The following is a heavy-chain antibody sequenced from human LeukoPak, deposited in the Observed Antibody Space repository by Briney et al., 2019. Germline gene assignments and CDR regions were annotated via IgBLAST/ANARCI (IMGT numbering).Heavy chain of an antibody. V-gene: IGHV3-21*01. CDR1: GFTFSSYT. D-gene: IGHD3-10*01. CDR2: ITGGSSNI. CDR3: ARDLYYYGSGSFAY. Sequence: GGSLRLSCAASGFTFSSYTINWVRQAPGKGLEWVSSITGGSSNIYYADSVKGRFTISRDNAKNSLYLQMNSLRAEDTAVYYCARDLYYYGSGSFAYWGQGTLVTVSS. J-gene: IGHJ4*02.